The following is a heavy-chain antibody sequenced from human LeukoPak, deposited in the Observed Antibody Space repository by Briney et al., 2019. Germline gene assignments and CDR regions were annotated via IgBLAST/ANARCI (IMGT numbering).Heavy chain of an antibody. CDR2: ISGYNGNT. V-gene: IGHV1-18*01. CDR1: GYTFTSDR. Sequence: ASVKVSCKASGYTFTSDRIIWVRQAPGQGLELMGWISGYNGNTNSAQKLQGRVNMTTNTSTSTASMELRSLTSDDTAVYYCARLELEPRSWFDPWGQGTLVFVSS. J-gene: IGHJ5*02. D-gene: IGHD1-14*01. CDR3: ARLELEPRSWFDP.